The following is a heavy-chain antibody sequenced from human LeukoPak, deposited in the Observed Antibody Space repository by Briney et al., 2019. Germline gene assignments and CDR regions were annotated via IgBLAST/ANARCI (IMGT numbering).Heavy chain of an antibody. CDR2: INPNSGGT. J-gene: IGHJ4*02. CDR3: ARSSSGWYGSFDY. D-gene: IGHD6-19*01. Sequence: ASVNVSCKASGHTFTIYGLCWVRQAPGQGREGGGCINPNSGGTNYAQKFQGRVTMTRDTSISTAYMELSRLRSDDTAVYYCARSSSGWYGSFDYWGQGTLVTVSS. V-gene: IGHV1-2*02. CDR1: GHTFTIYG.